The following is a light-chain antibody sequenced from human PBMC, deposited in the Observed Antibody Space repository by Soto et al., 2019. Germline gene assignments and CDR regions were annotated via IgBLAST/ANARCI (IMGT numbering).Light chain of an antibody. J-gene: IGKJ1*01. Sequence: DIQMTQSPSTLSASVGDRVTITCRASQSISNRLAWYQQTPGKAPKLLIFKASTSQTGVPSSFSGSGSGTEFTLTISSLQPGDFATYYCQQYYIYPLTFGQGTKVEV. CDR3: QQYYIYPLT. CDR1: QSISNR. V-gene: IGKV1-5*03. CDR2: KAS.